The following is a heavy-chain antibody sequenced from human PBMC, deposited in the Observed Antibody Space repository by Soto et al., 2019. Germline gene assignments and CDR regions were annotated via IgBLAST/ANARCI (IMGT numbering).Heavy chain of an antibody. D-gene: IGHD2-21*02. CDR3: ARLGVVTGLDDAFDI. J-gene: IGHJ3*02. CDR1: GYHFTNYW. V-gene: IGHV5-51*01. Sequence: GESLKISCKGSGYHFTNYWXGWVRQVPGKGLEWMGFIYPSDSETRYSPSFQGQVTVSADKSITTAYLQWSSLKASDTAMYYCARLGVVTGLDDAFDIWGQGTMVTVSS. CDR2: IYPSDSET.